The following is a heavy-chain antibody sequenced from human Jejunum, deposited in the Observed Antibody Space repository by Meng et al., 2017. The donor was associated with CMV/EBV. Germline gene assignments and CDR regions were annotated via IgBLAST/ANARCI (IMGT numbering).Heavy chain of an antibody. Sequence: SCAASGFILNNAWMNWVRQAPGKGLHWIGRIKSKTSSETADHAAPVKGRSTISRDESKNILYLQMNSLKAEDTAIYYCMADYGDDGYWGQGTLVTVSS. D-gene: IGHD4-17*01. CDR3: MADYGDDGY. CDR1: GFILNNAW. CDR2: IKSKTSSETA. V-gene: IGHV3-15*07. J-gene: IGHJ4*02.